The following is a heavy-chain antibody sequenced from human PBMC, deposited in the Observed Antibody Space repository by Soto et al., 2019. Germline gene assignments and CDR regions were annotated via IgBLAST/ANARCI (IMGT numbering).Heavy chain of an antibody. V-gene: IGHV1-18*01. CDR1: GYTFTSYG. CDR2: ISAYNGNT. J-gene: IGHJ4*02. D-gene: IGHD6-13*01. Sequence: QVQLVQSGAEVKNPGASGKVSCKASGYTFTSYGISWVRQAPGQGLEWMGWISAYNGNTNYAQKLQGRVTMTTDTSTSTAYMELRSLRSDDTAVYYCAGDSRIAAAGVFDYWGQGTLVTVSS. CDR3: AGDSRIAAAGVFDY.